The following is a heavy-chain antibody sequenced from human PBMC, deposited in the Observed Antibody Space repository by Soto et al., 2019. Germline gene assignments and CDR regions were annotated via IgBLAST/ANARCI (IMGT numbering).Heavy chain of an antibody. CDR3: ARPQVDCSTTSCAIFQDWYFDL. CDR2: ISPSDSYT. J-gene: IGHJ2*01. CDR1: GFSFTDYW. V-gene: IGHV5-10-1*03. Sequence: EVQLVPSGAEVKKPGESLRISCKGSGFSFTDYWISWVRQMPGKGLEWVGRISPSDSYTNYNPSFEGHVAISADKSISTVYLQWSSLKASDTAMYYCARPQVDCSTTSCAIFQDWYFDLWGRGTLVTVSS. D-gene: IGHD2-2*01.